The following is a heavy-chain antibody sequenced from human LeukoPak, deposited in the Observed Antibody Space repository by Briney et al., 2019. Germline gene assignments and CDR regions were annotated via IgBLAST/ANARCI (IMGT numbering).Heavy chain of an antibody. Sequence: ASVKVSCKASGYTFTGYYMHWVRQAPGQGLEWMGWIDPNSGGTNYAQKFQGRVTMTRDTSISTAYMELSRLRSDDTAVYYCASGWVAGSYSYGMSGWGQGTTVTASS. CDR3: ASGWVAGSYSYGMSG. CDR2: IDPNSGGT. CDR1: GYTFTGYY. J-gene: IGHJ6*02. D-gene: IGHD1-26*01. V-gene: IGHV1-2*02.